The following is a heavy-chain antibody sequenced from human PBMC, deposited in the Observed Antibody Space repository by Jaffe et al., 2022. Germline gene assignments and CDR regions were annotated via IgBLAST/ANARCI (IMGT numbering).Heavy chain of an antibody. CDR2: IGTAGDT. J-gene: IGHJ4*02. V-gene: IGHV3-13*01. CDR1: GFTFSSYD. CDR3: ARGRGMTTVTTGVDPPFFDY. Sequence: EVQLVESGGGLVQPGGSLRLSCAASGFTFSSYDMHWVRQATGKGLEWVSAIGTAGDTYYPGSVKGRFTISRENAKNSLYLQMNSLRAGDTAVYYCARGRGMTTVTTGVDPPFFDYWGQGTLVTVSS. D-gene: IGHD4-17*01.